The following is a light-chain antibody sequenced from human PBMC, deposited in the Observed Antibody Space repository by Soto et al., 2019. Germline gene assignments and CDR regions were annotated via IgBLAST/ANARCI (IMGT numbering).Light chain of an antibody. V-gene: IGKV3-11*01. J-gene: IGKJ5*01. Sequence: EIVLTQSPGTLSLSPGERATLSCRASQSISNYLAWYQHKPGQTPRLLIYDASNRATGIPVRFSGSGSGTDFTFTISSLEPEDFAVYYCQQRSNWYTFGQGTRLEIK. CDR2: DAS. CDR1: QSISNY. CDR3: QQRSNWYT.